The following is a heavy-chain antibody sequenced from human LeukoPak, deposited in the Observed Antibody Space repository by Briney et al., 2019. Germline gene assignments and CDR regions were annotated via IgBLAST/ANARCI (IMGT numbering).Heavy chain of an antibody. Sequence: SETLSLTCTVSGGSIRSYYWSWIRQPPGKGLEWIGYIYYSGSTYYNPSLKSRVTISVDTSENQFSLKLSSVTAADTAVYYCARDQDCSSTSCYSTSGMDVWGKGTTVTVSS. D-gene: IGHD2-2*01. V-gene: IGHV4-30-4*01. CDR1: GGSIRSYY. J-gene: IGHJ6*04. CDR3: ARDQDCSSTSCYSTSGMDV. CDR2: IYYSGST.